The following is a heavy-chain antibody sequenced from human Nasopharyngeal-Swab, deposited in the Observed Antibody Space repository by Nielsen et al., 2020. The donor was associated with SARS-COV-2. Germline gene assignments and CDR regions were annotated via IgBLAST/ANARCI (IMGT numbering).Heavy chain of an antibody. CDR1: GFTVSSCS. D-gene: IGHD6-13*01. CDR2: ISSSSSTI. CDR3: AREGSSSQDY. Sequence: GESLKTSCAASGFTVSSCSMNWVRQAPGKGLEWVSYISSSSSTIYYADSVKGRFTISRDNAKNSLYLQMNSLRDEDTAVYYCAREGSSSQDYWGQGTLVTVSS. J-gene: IGHJ4*02. V-gene: IGHV3-48*02.